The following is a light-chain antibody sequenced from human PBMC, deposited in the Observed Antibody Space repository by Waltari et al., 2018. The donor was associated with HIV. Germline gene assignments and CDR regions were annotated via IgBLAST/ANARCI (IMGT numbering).Light chain of an antibody. Sequence: QSVLPQPPSVSGAPGQRFIISCTGYTSHIGPNYDVHWYLHLPGSPPNPLMFRNDNRPSGVPARFSGSKSGASASLAISRLQAEDEADYYCQSYDSDLNGPVFGGGTKLTVL. V-gene: IGLV1-40*01. J-gene: IGLJ2*01. CDR2: RND. CDR1: TSHIGPNYD. CDR3: QSYDSDLNGPV.